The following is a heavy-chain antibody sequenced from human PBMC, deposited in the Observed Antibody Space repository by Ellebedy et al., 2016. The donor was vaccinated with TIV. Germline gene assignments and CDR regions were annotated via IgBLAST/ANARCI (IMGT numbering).Heavy chain of an antibody. Sequence: GESLKISCVASGFTFSNYGMHWVRQAPGKGLEWVAVISYDGSNKYYADSVKGRFTISRDNSKNTLYLQMNSLRADDTAIYYCAKLAGISSWYAEYWGQGTLVTVSS. V-gene: IGHV3-30*18. CDR1: GFTFSNYG. J-gene: IGHJ4*02. CDR3: AKLAGISSWYAEY. CDR2: ISYDGSNK. D-gene: IGHD6-13*01.